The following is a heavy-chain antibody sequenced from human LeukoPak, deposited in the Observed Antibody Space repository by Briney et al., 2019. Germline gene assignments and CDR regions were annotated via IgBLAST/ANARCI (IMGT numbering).Heavy chain of an antibody. J-gene: IGHJ4*02. CDR1: GYTFTSYD. CDR2: MNPNSGNT. D-gene: IGHD3-10*01. CDR3: ARALRYGSGDPSGY. Sequence: ASVKVSCKASGYTFTSYDTNWVRQATGQGLEWMGWMNPNSGNTGYAQKFQGRVTMTRNTSISTAYMELSSLRSEDTAVYYCARALRYGSGDPSGYWGQGTLVTVSS. V-gene: IGHV1-8*01.